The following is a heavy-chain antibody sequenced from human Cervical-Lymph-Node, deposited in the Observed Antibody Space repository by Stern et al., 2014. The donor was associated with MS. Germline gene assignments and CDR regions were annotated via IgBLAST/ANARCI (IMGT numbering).Heavy chain of an antibody. CDR3: AKDRIQGATKVPHYFDY. D-gene: IGHD1-26*01. V-gene: IGHV3-23*04. CDR2: ISGMSGST. Sequence: VQLVESGGGLVQPGGSLRLSCAASGFSFSSFSMAWVRQAPGTGPQWVSGISGMSGSTYYADSVRGRFTISRDNPNNVMYLQMNSLRAEDTAVYYCAKDRIQGATKVPHYFDYWGQGTQVTVSS. J-gene: IGHJ4*02. CDR1: GFSFSSFS.